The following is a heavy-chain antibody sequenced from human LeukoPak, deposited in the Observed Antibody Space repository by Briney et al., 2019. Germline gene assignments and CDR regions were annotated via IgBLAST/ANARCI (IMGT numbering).Heavy chain of an antibody. CDR2: ISRGTTTI. CDR3: ARSISGYYSGAFDI. CDR1: GFTFSTYS. J-gene: IGHJ3*02. D-gene: IGHD3-22*01. Sequence: GGSLRLSCVASGFTFSTYSMNWVRQAPGKGLEWISYISRGTTTIYYADSVKGRFTISRDSAKNSLFLQMNSLRDEDTAVYYCARSISGYYSGAFDIWGQGTMVTVSS. V-gene: IGHV3-48*02.